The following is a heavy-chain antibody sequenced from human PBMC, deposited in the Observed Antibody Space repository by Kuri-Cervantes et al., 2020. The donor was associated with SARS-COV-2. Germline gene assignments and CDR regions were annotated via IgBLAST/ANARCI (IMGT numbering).Heavy chain of an antibody. Sequence: GSLRLPCTVSGGSISSYYGSWIRQPPGKGLEWIGYIYYSGSTNYNPSLKSRVTISVDTSKNQFSLKLSSVTAADTAVYYCARHGFDFWSDYARTYYYYYGMDVWGQGTTVTVSS. J-gene: IGHJ6*02. CDR3: ARHGFDFWSDYARTYYYYYGMDV. V-gene: IGHV4-59*08. D-gene: IGHD3-3*01. CDR1: GGSISSYY. CDR2: IYYSGST.